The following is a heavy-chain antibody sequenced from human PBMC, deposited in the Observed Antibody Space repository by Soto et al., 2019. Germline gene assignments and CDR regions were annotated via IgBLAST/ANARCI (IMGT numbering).Heavy chain of an antibody. CDR2: ISAYNGNT. J-gene: IGHJ3*02. CDR1: GYTFTSYG. Sequence: ASVKVSCKASGYTFTSYGISWVRQAPGQGLEWMGWISAYNGNTNYAQKLQGRVTMTTDTSTSTAYMELRSLRSDDTAVYYCARVDIVVVPAAMVQGAFDIWGQGTMVIVSS. D-gene: IGHD2-2*03. V-gene: IGHV1-18*01. CDR3: ARVDIVVVPAAMVQGAFDI.